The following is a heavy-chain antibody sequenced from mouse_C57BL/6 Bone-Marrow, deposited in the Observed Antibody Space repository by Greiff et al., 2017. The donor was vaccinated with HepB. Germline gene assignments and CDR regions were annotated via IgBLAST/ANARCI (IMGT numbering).Heavy chain of an antibody. CDR1: GFSLTSYG. V-gene: IGHV2-5*01. D-gene: IGHD1-1*01. J-gene: IGHJ1*03. Sequence: QVQLQQSGPGLVQPSQSLSITCTVSGFSLTSYGVHWVRQSPGKGLEWLGVLWRGGSTDYNAAFMSRLSITKDNSKSQVFFKMNSLQADDTAIYYCAKKDYGSSYGYFDVWGTGTTVTVSS. CDR2: LWRGGST. CDR3: AKKDYGSSYGYFDV.